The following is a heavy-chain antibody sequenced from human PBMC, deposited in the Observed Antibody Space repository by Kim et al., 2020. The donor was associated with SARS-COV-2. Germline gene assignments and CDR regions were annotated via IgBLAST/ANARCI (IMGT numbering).Heavy chain of an antibody. V-gene: IGHV1-24*01. Sequence: ETSYEQKFQGRVTMTEDTSTDTAYMELSSLRSEDTAVYYCATDTVGGFDYWGQGTLVTVSS. D-gene: IGHD3-16*01. CDR3: ATDTVGGFDY. CDR2: ET. J-gene: IGHJ4*02.